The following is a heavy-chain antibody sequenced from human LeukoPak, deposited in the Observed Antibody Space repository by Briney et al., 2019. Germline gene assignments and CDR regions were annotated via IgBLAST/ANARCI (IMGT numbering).Heavy chain of an antibody. Sequence: GRSLRLSCAASGFTFSSYGMHWVRQAPGKGLEWVAVISYDGSNKYYADSVKGRFTISRDNSKNTLYLQMNSLRAEDTAVYYCAKLYGDNYPFVYWGQGTLVTVSS. CDR2: ISYDGSNK. V-gene: IGHV3-30*18. CDR1: GFTFSSYG. J-gene: IGHJ4*02. D-gene: IGHD4-17*01. CDR3: AKLYGDNYPFVY.